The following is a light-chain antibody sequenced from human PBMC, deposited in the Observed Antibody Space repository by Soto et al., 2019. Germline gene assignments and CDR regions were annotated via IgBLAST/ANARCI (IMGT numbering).Light chain of an antibody. CDR1: QSISRTY. Sequence: EIGLTQSPGTLSLSPGEGATLSCRASQSISRTYLAWYQQKPGQAPRLLIYGASNRATGIPDRFSGSGSGTEFTLTISRLEPEDFGVYYCQQHGSSSWSFGQGTKVDIK. CDR3: QQHGSSSWS. J-gene: IGKJ1*01. CDR2: GAS. V-gene: IGKV3-20*01.